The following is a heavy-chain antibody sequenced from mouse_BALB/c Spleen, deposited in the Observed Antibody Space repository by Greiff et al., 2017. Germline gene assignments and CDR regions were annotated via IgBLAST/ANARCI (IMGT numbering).Heavy chain of an antibody. CDR2: ISSGSSTI. D-gene: IGHD2-14*01. CDR3: ARYYRYDEGYYFDY. J-gene: IGHJ2*01. V-gene: IGHV5-17*02. CDR1: GFTFSSFG. Sequence: EVKLVESGGGLVQPGGSRKLSCAASGFTFSSFGMHWVRQAPEKGLEWVAYISSGSSTIYYADTVKGRFTISRDNPKNTLFLQMTSLRSEDTAVYYCARYYRYDEGYYFDYWGQGTTLTVSS.